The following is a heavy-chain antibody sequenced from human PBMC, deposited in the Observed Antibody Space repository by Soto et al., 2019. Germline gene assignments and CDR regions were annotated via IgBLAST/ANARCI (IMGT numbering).Heavy chain of an antibody. CDR1: GASITYGGYS. D-gene: IGHD6-19*01. J-gene: IGHJ4*02. CDR2: INHLETT. CDR3: ARGSGSDSFDY. V-gene: IGHV4-30-2*01. Sequence: QLQLHESGSGLVKPSQTLSLTCTVSGASITYGGYSWSWIRQTPGKGLEWIGYINHLETTFYNPSFESRLSLSIDRAKNQFSLNLNSMSAADRAVYFCARGSGSDSFDYWGQGILVTVSS.